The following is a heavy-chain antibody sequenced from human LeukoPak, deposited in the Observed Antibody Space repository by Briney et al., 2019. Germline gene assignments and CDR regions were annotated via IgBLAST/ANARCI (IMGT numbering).Heavy chain of an antibody. Sequence: GASLKISSKGSGYSFTSYWISCVRQMPGKGLEWMGIIYPGDSDTRYSPSFQGQVTISADKSISTAYLQWSSLKASDTAMYYCARGGYCTNGVCYPNFDYWGQGTLVTVSS. V-gene: IGHV5-51*01. CDR2: IYPGDSDT. CDR3: ARGGYCTNGVCYPNFDY. CDR1: GYSFTSYW. D-gene: IGHD2-8*01. J-gene: IGHJ4*02.